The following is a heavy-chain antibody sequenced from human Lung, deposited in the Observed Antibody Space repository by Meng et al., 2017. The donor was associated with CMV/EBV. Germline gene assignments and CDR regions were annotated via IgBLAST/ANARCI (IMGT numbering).Heavy chain of an antibody. D-gene: IGHD3-22*01. CDR2: IYPGDSDT. CDR3: ARQYDTRTWDNWLDP. CDR1: GYSFTSYW. J-gene: IGHJ5*02. Sequence: KVSCKGSGYSFTSYWIAWVRQMPGKGLEWMGIIYPGDSDTTYSPSFQGQVTISADNSISTTYLQWSSLRASDTAMYYCARQYDTRTWDNWLDPWGQGXLVTVSS. V-gene: IGHV5-51*01.